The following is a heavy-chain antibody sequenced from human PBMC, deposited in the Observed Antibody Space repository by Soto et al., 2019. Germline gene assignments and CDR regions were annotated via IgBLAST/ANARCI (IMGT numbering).Heavy chain of an antibody. V-gene: IGHV3-23*01. CDR1: GFTFSGYA. J-gene: IGHJ4*02. D-gene: IGHD6-6*01. CDR2: IHGGGNSA. CDR3: ARGGRYSSSSGFDY. Sequence: AGGSLRLSCAASGFTFSGYAMSWVRQAPGKGLEWVSVIHGGGNSAYYADSVKGRFTISRDNSKNTLYLQMNSLRAEDTAVYYCARGGRYSSSSGFDYWGQGTLVTV.